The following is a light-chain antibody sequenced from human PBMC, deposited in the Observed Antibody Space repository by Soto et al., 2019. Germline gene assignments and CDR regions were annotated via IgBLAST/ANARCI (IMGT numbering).Light chain of an antibody. CDR2: GAS. Sequence: EIVITQSPATLSLSPGERATLSCRASQSFSGSYLSWYQQKPGQAPRLLIYGASTRATGIPARFSGSGSGTDFTLTISSLQPEDFAVYYCQQDYNLPITFGQGTRREIK. CDR1: QSFSGSY. J-gene: IGKJ5*01. CDR3: QQDYNLPIT. V-gene: IGKV3D-7*01.